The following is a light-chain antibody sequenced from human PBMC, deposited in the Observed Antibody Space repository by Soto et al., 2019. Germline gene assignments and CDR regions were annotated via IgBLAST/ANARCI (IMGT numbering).Light chain of an antibody. V-gene: IGKV1-5*03. CDR1: QSISIW. Sequence: DIQMTQSPSTLSASVGDRVTITCRACQSISIWLAWYQQKPGKAPKVLMYKASILESGVPSRFSGSGSGTEFSLTISSLQPDDFATYYCQQYASYRTFGQGTKV. CDR2: KAS. J-gene: IGKJ1*01. CDR3: QQYASYRT.